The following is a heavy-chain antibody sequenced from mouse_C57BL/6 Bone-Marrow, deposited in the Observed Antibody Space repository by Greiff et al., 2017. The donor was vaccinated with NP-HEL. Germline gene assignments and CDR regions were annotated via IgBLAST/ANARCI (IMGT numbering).Heavy chain of an antibody. V-gene: IGHV1-69*01. CDR3: ASDYFDY. CDR2: IDPSDSYT. CDR1: GYTFTSYW. J-gene: IGHJ2*01. Sequence: QVQLQQPGAELVMPGASVKLSCKASGYTFTSYWMHWVKQRPGQGLEWIGEIDPSDSYTNYNQKFKGKSTLTVDKSSGTAYMQLSSLTSEDSAVYYCASDYFDYWGQGTTLTVSS.